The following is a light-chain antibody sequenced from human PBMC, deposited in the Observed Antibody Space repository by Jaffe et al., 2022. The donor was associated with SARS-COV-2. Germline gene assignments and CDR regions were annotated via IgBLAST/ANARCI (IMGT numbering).Light chain of an antibody. CDR2: ADR. J-gene: IGLJ3*02. CDR3: QSYDSSLSGSV. V-gene: IGLV1-40*01. CDR1: SSNIGAPYD. Sequence: QSVLTQPPSVSGAPGQRVTISCTGTSSNIGAPYDVNWYQQLPGTSPKLLIFADRIRPSGVPDRFSGSKSGTSASLAISGLQAEDEAHYYCQSYDSSLSGSVFGGGTKLTVL.